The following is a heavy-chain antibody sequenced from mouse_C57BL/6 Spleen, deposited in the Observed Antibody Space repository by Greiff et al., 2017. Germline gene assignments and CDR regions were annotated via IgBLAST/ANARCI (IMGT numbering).Heavy chain of an antibody. CDR1: GYTFTSYW. Sequence: QVHVKQPGAELVKPGASVKLSCKASGYTFTSYWMHWVKQRPGQGLEWIGMIHPNSGSTNYNEKFKSKATLTVDKSSSTAYMQLSSLTSEDSAVYYCASYYYGSSYYFDYWGQGTTLTVSS. J-gene: IGHJ2*01. CDR2: IHPNSGST. V-gene: IGHV1-64*01. D-gene: IGHD1-1*01. CDR3: ASYYYGSSYYFDY.